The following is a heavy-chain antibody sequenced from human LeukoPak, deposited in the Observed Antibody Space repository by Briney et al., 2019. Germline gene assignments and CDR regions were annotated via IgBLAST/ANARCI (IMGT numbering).Heavy chain of an antibody. J-gene: IGHJ4*02. Sequence: SVKVSCKASGGTFSSYAISWVRQAPGQGLEWMGRIIPILGIANYAQKFQGRVTITADKSTSTAYMELSSLRSEDTAVYYCARQHPGYSSSWGDYWGQGTLVTVSS. CDR1: GGTFSSYA. CDR2: IIPILGIA. V-gene: IGHV1-69*04. CDR3: ARQHPGYSSSWGDY. D-gene: IGHD6-13*01.